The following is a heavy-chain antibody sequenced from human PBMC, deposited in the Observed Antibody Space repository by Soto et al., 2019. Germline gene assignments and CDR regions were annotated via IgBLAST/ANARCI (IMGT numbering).Heavy chain of an antibody. CDR3: ASEGTGTSGEADY. CDR2: INPSGGST. D-gene: IGHD1-7*01. J-gene: IGHJ4*02. V-gene: IGHV1-46*03. CDR1: GYTFTIYY. Sequence: AAVKVSCKASGYTFTIYYMYWVRQAPGQGLEWMGIINPSGGSTSYAQKFQGRVTMTRDTSTSTVYMELSSLRSEDTAVYYCASEGTGTSGEADYWGQGTLVTVSS.